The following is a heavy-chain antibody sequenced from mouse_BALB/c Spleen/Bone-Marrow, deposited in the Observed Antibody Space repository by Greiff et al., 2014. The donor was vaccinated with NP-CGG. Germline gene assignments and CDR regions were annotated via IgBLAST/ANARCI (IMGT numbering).Heavy chain of an antibody. CDR1: GYSFTGYF. CDR2: INPYNGDT. Sequence: EVMLVESGPELVKPGASVKISCKASGYSFTGYFMNWVKQSHGKSLEWIGRINPYNGDTFYNQKFKGKATLTVDRSSSTAHMELLSLTSEDSAVYYCGGVYYYGSSYFDYWGQGTTLTVSS. J-gene: IGHJ2*01. V-gene: IGHV1-37*01. D-gene: IGHD1-1*01. CDR3: GGVYYYGSSYFDY.